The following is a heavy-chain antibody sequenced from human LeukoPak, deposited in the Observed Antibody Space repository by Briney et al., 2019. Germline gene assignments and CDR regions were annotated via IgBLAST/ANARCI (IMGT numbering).Heavy chain of an antibody. J-gene: IGHJ4*02. CDR2: ISGSGGTT. D-gene: IGHD5-18*01. CDR1: GFTFSGST. Sequence: GGSLRLSCAASGFTFSGSTMSWVRQAPGKGLEWVSGISGSGGTTRHADSVKGRFTISRDNSKNTLYLQMNSLRAEDTAVYYCAKVRGYSYGYPFDYWGQGTLVTVSS. CDR3: AKVRGYSYGYPFDY. V-gene: IGHV3-23*01.